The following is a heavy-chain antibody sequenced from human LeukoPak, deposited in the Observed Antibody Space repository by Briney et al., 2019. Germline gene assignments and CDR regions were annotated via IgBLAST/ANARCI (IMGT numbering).Heavy chain of an antibody. CDR1: GFTFSSYA. V-gene: IGHV3-11*01. D-gene: IGHD3-16*01. J-gene: IGHJ6*02. Sequence: PGGSLRLSCAASGFTFSSYAMSWIRQAPGKGLEWVSYISSGGTITYHADSVKGRFTVSRDNAKKSLYLQMNSLRGEDTAVYYCARHHEYERNSYGMDAWGQGTTVTVSS. CDR3: ARHHEYERNSYGMDA. CDR2: ISSGGTIT.